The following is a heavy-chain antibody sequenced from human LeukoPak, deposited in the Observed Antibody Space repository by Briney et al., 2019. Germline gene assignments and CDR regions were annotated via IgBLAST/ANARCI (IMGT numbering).Heavy chain of an antibody. D-gene: IGHD6-13*01. V-gene: IGHV3-30*04. CDR1: GFTFSSYA. J-gene: IGHJ4*02. Sequence: PGGSLRLSCAASGFTFSSYAMHWVRQAPGKGLEWVAVISYDGSNEYYADSVKGRFTISRDNSKNTLYLQMNSLRAEDTAVYYCARDGIAAAVEYYFDYWGQGTLVTVSS. CDR2: ISYDGSNE. CDR3: ARDGIAAAVEYYFDY.